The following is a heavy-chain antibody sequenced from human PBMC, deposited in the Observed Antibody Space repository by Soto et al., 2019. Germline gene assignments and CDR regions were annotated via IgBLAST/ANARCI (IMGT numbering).Heavy chain of an antibody. D-gene: IGHD7-27*01. Sequence: HPGGSLRLSCAASGFTFSSYGMHWVRQAPGKGLEWVSSIWYDGNNKYYADSVKGRFTISRDNSRNILFLQMNSLRAEDTALYYCVGRGNQNWGDYWGQGTQVTVSS. CDR3: VGRGNQNWGDY. CDR1: GFTFSSYG. J-gene: IGHJ4*02. CDR2: IWYDGNNK. V-gene: IGHV3-33*01.